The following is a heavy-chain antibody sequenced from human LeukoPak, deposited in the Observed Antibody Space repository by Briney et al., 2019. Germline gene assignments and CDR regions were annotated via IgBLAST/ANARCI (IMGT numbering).Heavy chain of an antibody. V-gene: IGHV3-74*01. Sequence: GGSLRLSCAASGFTFSSYWMHWVRQAPGKGLVWVSRIHSDGSSTSYADSVKGRFTISRDNAKNTLYLQMNSLRAEDTAVYYCARDYDILTGYSYPKLFDYWGQGTLVTVSS. CDR3: ARDYDILTGYSYPKLFDY. CDR2: IHSDGSST. J-gene: IGHJ4*02. CDR1: GFTFSSYW. D-gene: IGHD3-9*01.